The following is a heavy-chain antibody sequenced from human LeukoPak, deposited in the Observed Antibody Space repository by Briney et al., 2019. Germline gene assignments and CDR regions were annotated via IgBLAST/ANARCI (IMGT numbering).Heavy chain of an antibody. D-gene: IGHD3-22*01. J-gene: IGHJ6*02. CDR3: ARGKTYYYDSSGYYPYYYYYYGMDV. V-gene: IGHV4-39*07. CDR2: IYYSGST. CDR1: GGSISSSSYY. Sequence: SETLSLTCTVSGGSISSSSYYWGWIRQPPGKGLEWIGSIYYSGSTYYNPSLKSRVTISVDTSKNQFSLKLSSVTAADTAVYYCARGKTYYYDSSGYYPYYYYYYGMDVWGQGTTVTASS.